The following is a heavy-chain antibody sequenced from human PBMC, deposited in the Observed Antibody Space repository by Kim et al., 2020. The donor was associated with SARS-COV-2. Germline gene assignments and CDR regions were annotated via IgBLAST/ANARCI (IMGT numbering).Heavy chain of an antibody. Sequence: SETLSLTCTVSGGSVSSGSYYWSWIRQPPGKGLEWIGYIYYSGSTNYNPSLKSRVTISVDTSKNQFSLKLSSVTAADTAVYYCAREGVVVAATGENPAPGFWVTFDIWGQGTMVTVSS. CDR2: IYYSGST. J-gene: IGHJ3*02. CDR1: GGSVSSGSYY. V-gene: IGHV4-61*01. CDR3: AREGVVVAATGENPAPGFWVTFDI. D-gene: IGHD2-15*01.